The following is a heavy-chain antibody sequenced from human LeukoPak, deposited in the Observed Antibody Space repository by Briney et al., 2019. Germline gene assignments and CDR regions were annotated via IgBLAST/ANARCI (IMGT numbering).Heavy chain of an antibody. Sequence: GGSLRLSCAASGFTFSSYTMNWVRQAPGKGLEWVSIISSGSSYIHYADSVKGRFTISRDNAKNSLYLQMNSLRAEDTAVYYCARLYDFWSGYEDWGQGTLVTVSS. CDR1: GFTFSSYT. CDR3: ARLYDFWSGYED. D-gene: IGHD3-3*01. J-gene: IGHJ4*02. CDR2: ISSGSSYI. V-gene: IGHV3-21*01.